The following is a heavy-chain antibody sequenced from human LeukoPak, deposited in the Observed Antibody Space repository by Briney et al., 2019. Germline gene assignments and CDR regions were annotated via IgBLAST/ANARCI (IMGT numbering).Heavy chain of an antibody. Sequence: SETLSLTCTVSGGSISSYYWSWIRQPPGKGLEWIGSIYYSGSTYYNPSLKSRVTISVDTSKNQFSLKLSSVTAADTALYYCAREMGVVTAHGMDVWGQGTTVTVSS. CDR2: IYYSGST. J-gene: IGHJ6*02. D-gene: IGHD4-23*01. CDR1: GGSISSYY. V-gene: IGHV4-59*05. CDR3: AREMGVVTAHGMDV.